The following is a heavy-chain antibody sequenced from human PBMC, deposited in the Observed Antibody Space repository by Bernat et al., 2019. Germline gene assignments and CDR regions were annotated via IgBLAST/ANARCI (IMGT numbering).Heavy chain of an antibody. J-gene: IGHJ6*02. Sequence: EVQLVESGGGLVQPGGSLRLSCAASGFTFSSYSMNWVRQAPGKGLEWVSYISSSSSTIYYADSVKGRFTISRDNAKNSLYLQMNSLRAEDTAVYYCAGPGTTVTPGPRTPYYYYGMDVWGQGTTVTVSS. CDR1: GFTFSSYS. CDR2: ISSSSSTI. D-gene: IGHD4-17*01. V-gene: IGHV3-48*01. CDR3: AGPGTTVTPGPRTPYYYYGMDV.